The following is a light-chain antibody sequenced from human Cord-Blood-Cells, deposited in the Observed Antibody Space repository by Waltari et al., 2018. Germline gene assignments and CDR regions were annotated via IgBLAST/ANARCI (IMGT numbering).Light chain of an antibody. CDR1: SSYVGGYNY. V-gene: IGLV2-14*01. Sequence: QSALTQPASVSGSPGQSITISSTGTSSYVGGYNYVSWYQQHPGKAPKLMIYDVSKRPSGVSNRFSGSKSGNTASLTISGLQAEDEADYYCSSYTSSSTLFGGGTKLTVL. CDR3: SSYTSSSTL. CDR2: DVS. J-gene: IGLJ2*01.